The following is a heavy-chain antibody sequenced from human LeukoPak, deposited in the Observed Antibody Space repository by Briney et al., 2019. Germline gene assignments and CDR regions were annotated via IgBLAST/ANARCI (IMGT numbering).Heavy chain of an antibody. J-gene: IGHJ4*02. D-gene: IGHD6-13*01. Sequence: PGGSLRLSCSASGFTFSSYAMHWVRQAPGKGLEYVSAISPDGSNTYYADSVKGRFTISRDNSKNTLYLQMNSLRAEDTAVYYCAKENSYSSSPHDYWGQGTLVTVSS. CDR2: ISPDGSNT. CDR1: GFTFSSYA. V-gene: IGHV3-64*04. CDR3: AKENSYSSSPHDY.